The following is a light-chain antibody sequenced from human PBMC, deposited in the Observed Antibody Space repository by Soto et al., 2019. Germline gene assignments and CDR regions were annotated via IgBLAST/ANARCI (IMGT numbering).Light chain of an antibody. Sequence: QSVLTQPASVSGSPGQSITISCTGTSSVVGSYNLVSWYQQHPGKAPKLIIYEDSKRPSGVSNRFSGSKSGNTASLTISGLQAEDEADYYCCSYAGSGTYVFGTGTKVTDL. CDR3: CSYAGSGTYV. V-gene: IGLV2-23*01. CDR2: EDS. J-gene: IGLJ1*01. CDR1: SSVVGSYNL.